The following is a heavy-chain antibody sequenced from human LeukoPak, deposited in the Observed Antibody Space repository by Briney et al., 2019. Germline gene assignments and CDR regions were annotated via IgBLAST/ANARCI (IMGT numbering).Heavy chain of an antibody. CDR2: IYYSGST. D-gene: IGHD4-23*01. J-gene: IGHJ2*01. CDR1: GGSISSYY. CDR3: ARVLTTVVTPYWYFDL. Sequence: SENLSLNCTVSGGSISSYYWSWIRQPPGKGLEWIGYIYYSGSTNYNPSLKSRVTISVDTSKNQFTLKLSSVTAADTVVYYCARVLTTVVTPYWYFDLWGRGTLVTVSS. V-gene: IGHV4-59*01.